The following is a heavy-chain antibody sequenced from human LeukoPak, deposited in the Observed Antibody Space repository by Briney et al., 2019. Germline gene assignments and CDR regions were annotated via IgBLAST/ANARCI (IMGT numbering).Heavy chain of an antibody. CDR3: VARNGYHYAFDY. J-gene: IGHJ4*02. Sequence: GGSLRLSCVGSELTFRAYAMSWVRQTPGKGLEWVSGISGNGANTDSADSVEGRFTISRDNSKDTLYLEMTNLRAEDAAVYYCVARNGYHYAFDYWGQGTQVVVSS. CDR1: ELTFRAYA. CDR2: ISGNGANT. V-gene: IGHV3-23*01. D-gene: IGHD3-10*01.